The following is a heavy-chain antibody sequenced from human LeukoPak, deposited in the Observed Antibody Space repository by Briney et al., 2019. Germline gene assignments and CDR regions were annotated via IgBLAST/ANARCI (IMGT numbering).Heavy chain of an antibody. J-gene: IGHJ5*02. D-gene: IGHD5-18*01. CDR1: GFTFDDYA. CDR3: AKAVQLWANWFDP. CDR2: ISWNSGSI. V-gene: IGHV3-9*01. Sequence: GGSLRLSCAASGFTFDDYAMHWVRQAPGKGLEWVSGISWNSGSIGYADSVKGRFTISRDNAKNSLYLQMNSLRAEDTALYYCAKAVQLWANWFDPWGQGTLVTVSS.